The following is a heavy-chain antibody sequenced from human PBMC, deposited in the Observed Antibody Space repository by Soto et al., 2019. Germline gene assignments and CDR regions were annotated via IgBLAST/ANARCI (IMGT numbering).Heavy chain of an antibody. Sequence: EVQVLESGGGLVQPGGSLRLSCAASGFTFSSYAMSWVRQAPGKGLGWVSAISGSGGSTYHADSVRGRFTISRDNSKNMLYLQMNSLRAEDTAVYYCAKDPSYGSGSYYYYYYGMDVWGQGTTVTVSS. V-gene: IGHV3-23*01. CDR3: AKDPSYGSGSYYYYYYGMDV. D-gene: IGHD3-10*01. CDR1: GFTFSSYA. J-gene: IGHJ6*02. CDR2: ISGSGGST.